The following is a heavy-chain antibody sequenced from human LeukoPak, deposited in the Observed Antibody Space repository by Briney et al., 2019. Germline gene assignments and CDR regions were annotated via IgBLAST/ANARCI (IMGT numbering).Heavy chain of an antibody. V-gene: IGHV5-51*01. D-gene: IGHD3-22*01. CDR3: ASQTTSYYYDSSGYGAFDI. CDR1: GYSFTSYW. Sequence: GESQKISFKASGYSFTSYWIGWWPQMPGKGLEWMGIIYPSDSDTRYSPSFQAQVTISAGQSISTAYLQSRSLKASDTAMYYCASQTTSYYYDSSGYGAFDIWGQGTMVTVSS. CDR2: IYPSDSDT. J-gene: IGHJ3*02.